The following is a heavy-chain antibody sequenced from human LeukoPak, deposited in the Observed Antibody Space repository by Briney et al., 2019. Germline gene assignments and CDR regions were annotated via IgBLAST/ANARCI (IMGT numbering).Heavy chain of an antibody. CDR2: ISSSGDYI. V-gene: IGHV3-11*01. CDR3: VRDSGVHDY. D-gene: IGHD1-26*01. J-gene: IGHJ4*02. Sequence: GGSLRLSCAASGFTLSDYYMSWIRQAPGKGLEWLSYISSSGDYIHYTDSVKGRFTISRDNARNLLYLQMNSLRDDDTAVYYCVRDSGVHDYWGQGTLVTVSP. CDR1: GFTLSDYY.